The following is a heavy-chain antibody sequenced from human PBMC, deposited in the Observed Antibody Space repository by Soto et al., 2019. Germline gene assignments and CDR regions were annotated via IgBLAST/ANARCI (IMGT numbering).Heavy chain of an antibody. CDR3: ARDRGGGYDRLVYY. V-gene: IGHV3-33*01. D-gene: IGHD5-12*01. J-gene: IGHJ4*02. CDR1: GFTFSSYG. CDR2: IWYDGSNK. Sequence: PGGSLRLSCAASGFTFSSYGMHWVRQAPGKGLEWVAVIWYDGSNKYYADSVKGRFTISRDNSKNTLYLQMNSLRAEDTAVYYCARDRGGGYDRLVYYWGQGTLVTVSS.